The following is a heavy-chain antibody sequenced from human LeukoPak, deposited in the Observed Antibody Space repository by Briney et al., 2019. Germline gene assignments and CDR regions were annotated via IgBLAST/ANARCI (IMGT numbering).Heavy chain of an antibody. Sequence: GGSLRLSCAASGFTFSSYEMNWVRQAPGKGLEWVSYISSSGSTIYYADSVKGRFTISRDNAKNSLYLQMNSLRAEDTAVYYCARELHTTKNWFDPWGQGTLVTVSS. J-gene: IGHJ5*02. CDR2: ISSSGSTI. D-gene: IGHD1-1*01. V-gene: IGHV3-48*03. CDR1: GFTFSSYE. CDR3: ARELHTTKNWFDP.